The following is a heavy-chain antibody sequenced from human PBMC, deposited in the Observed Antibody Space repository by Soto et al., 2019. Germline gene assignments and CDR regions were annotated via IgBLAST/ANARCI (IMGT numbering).Heavy chain of an antibody. Sequence: GASVKVSCKASGYTFTSYGISWVRQAPGQGLEWMGWISAYNGNTNYAQKLQGGVTMTTDTSTSTAYMELRSLRSDDTAVYYCAREGHWVRFLEWSLYGMDVWGQGTTVTVSS. CDR3: AREGHWVRFLEWSLYGMDV. CDR1: GYTFTSYG. V-gene: IGHV1-18*04. CDR2: ISAYNGNT. D-gene: IGHD3-3*01. J-gene: IGHJ6*02.